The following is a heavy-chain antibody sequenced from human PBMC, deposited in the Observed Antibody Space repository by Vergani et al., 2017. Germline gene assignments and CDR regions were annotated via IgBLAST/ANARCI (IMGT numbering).Heavy chain of an antibody. V-gene: IGHV4-34*01. D-gene: IGHD2-2*01. CDR2: INHSGST. CDR3: ARADIVVVPAADAFDI. J-gene: IGHJ3*02. CDR1: GGSFSGYY. Sequence: QVQLQQWGAGLLKPSETLSLTCAVYGGSFSGYYWSWIRQPPGKGVEWVGEINHSGSTNYNPSLKSRVTISVDTSKNQFSLKLSSVTAADTAVYYCARADIVVVPAADAFDIWGQGTMVTVSS.